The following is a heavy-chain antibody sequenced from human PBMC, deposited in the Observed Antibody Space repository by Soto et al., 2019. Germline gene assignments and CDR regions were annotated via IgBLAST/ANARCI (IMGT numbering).Heavy chain of an antibody. V-gene: IGHV4-59*08. D-gene: IGHD2-2*01. J-gene: IGHJ6*03. Sequence: QVQLQESGPGLVRPSETLSLTCTVSGGSFSSYYWTWIRQSPGKGLEWLGYIYYSGSTDYNPSLRCRLAISIDTYKNQFSLRLNSMTAADTAVYYCAGRDCSGTNCYYLDYYYMDVWGKGTTVTVSS. CDR1: GGSFSSYY. CDR2: IYYSGST. CDR3: AGRDCSGTNCYYLDYYYMDV.